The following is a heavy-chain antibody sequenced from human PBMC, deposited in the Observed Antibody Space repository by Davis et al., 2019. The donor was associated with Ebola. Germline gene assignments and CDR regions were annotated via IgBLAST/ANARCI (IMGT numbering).Heavy chain of an antibody. J-gene: IGHJ5*01. CDR3: ARVNAATGYSRFDT. V-gene: IGHV3-20*01. CDR2: INWNGASS. Sequence: GGSLRLSCAASGFTFSSYWMSWVRQAPGKGLEWVSGINWNGASSGYADSVKGRFTISRDNVKNSLYLRMNSLRVEDTALYHCARVNAATGYSRFDTWGQGTLVTVSS. D-gene: IGHD3-9*01. CDR1: GFTFSSYW.